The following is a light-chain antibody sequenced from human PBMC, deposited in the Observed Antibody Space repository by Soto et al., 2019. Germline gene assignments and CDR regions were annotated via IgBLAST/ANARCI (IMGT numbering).Light chain of an antibody. Sequence: ETVLTQSPGTLSLSPGEGATLSCRASQSVCSNCLAWYQQKPGQAPRLLIFGASSRATGIPDRFSGSGSGTHFTLTISRLEPEDFAVYYCQHYGTTPWTFGQGTKVEIK. CDR1: QSVCSNC. CDR3: QHYGTTPWT. V-gene: IGKV3-20*01. CDR2: GAS. J-gene: IGKJ1*01.